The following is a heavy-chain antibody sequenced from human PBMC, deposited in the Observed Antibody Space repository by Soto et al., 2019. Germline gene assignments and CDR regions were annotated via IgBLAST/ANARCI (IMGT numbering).Heavy chain of an antibody. CDR2: ISDGGSYT. CDR3: ARAPGAVNSYAGVDV. Sequence: GGSLRLSCVASGFIFSDYYMAWISRAPGKGLEWVSYISDGGSYTNHGNSVRGRVSVSRDDARNSLYLQIKNLRVEDTGVYYCARAPGAVNSYAGVDVWGQGTTVTVSS. J-gene: IGHJ6*02. CDR1: GFIFSDYY. V-gene: IGHV3-11*05. D-gene: IGHD6-19*01.